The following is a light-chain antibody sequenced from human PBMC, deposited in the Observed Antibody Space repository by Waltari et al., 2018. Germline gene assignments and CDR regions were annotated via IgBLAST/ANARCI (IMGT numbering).Light chain of an antibody. J-gene: IGKJ4*01. Sequence: DIQMTQSPSSLSASVGDRVTITCQASQDISNYLNWYQQKPGKAPKLLIYDASNLETGVPSRFSGSGSGTDFTFTISSLQPEDVAVYYCQQYYGTPCTFGGGTKVEMK. CDR2: DAS. V-gene: IGKV1-33*01. CDR1: QDISNY. CDR3: QQYYGTPCT.